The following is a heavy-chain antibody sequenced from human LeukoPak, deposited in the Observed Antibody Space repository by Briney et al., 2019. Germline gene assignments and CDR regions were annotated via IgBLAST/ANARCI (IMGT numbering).Heavy chain of an antibody. D-gene: IGHD6-13*01. Sequence: GGSLRLSCAASGFTFSAIPMTWVRQAPGKGLQWVANINADGSETHYVDSVKGRFTISRDNAKNSLFLQMNSLRAEDTAVYYCASFYSSSWYGAFGENWFDPWGQGTLVTVSS. V-gene: IGHV3-7*03. J-gene: IGHJ5*02. CDR1: GFTFSAIP. CDR2: INADGSET. CDR3: ASFYSSSWYGAFGENWFDP.